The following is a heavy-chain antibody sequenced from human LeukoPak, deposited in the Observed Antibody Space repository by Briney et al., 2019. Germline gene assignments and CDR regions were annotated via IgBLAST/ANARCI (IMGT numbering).Heavy chain of an antibody. CDR1: GGSFSNYY. D-gene: IGHD1-1*01. CDR2: INHSGST. Sequence: PSETLSLTCAVYGGSFSNYYWSWIRQPPGKGLEWIGEINHSGSTNYNPSLKSRVTISVDTSKNQFSLNLRSVTAADTAVYYCARVLPGGTYRYVHLRWFDPWGKGNLVTVSS. J-gene: IGHJ5*02. CDR3: ARVLPGGTYRYVHLRWFDP. V-gene: IGHV4-34*01.